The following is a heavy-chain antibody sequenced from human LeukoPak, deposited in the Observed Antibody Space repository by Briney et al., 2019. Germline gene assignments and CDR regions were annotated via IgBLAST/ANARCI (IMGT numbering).Heavy chain of an antibody. CDR1: GYTFTSYY. D-gene: IGHD2-15*01. CDR3: ARVADIVVVVAATELIY. J-gene: IGHJ4*02. CDR2: INPSGGST. V-gene: IGHV1-46*01. Sequence: ASVTVSCKASGYTFTSYYMHWVRQAPGQGLEWMGIINPSGGSTSYAQKFQGRVTMTRDMSTSTVYMELSSLRSEDTAVYYCARVADIVVVVAATELIYWGQGTLVTVSS.